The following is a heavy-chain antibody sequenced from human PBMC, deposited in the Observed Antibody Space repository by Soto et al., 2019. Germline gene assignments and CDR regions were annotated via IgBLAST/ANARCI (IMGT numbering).Heavy chain of an antibody. V-gene: IGHV3-53*01. D-gene: IGHD6-19*01. CDR1: GFTVSSNY. CDR2: IYSGGST. Sequence: EVQLVESGGGLIQPGGSLRLSCAASGFTVSSNYMSWVRQAPGKGLEWVSVIYSGGSTYYADSVKGRFTGSRDNSNNTPYLQMGTLRAENTAVYYCARTGIAVSGTIFDYWGQGTLLTVSS. CDR3: ARTGIAVSGTIFDY. J-gene: IGHJ4*02.